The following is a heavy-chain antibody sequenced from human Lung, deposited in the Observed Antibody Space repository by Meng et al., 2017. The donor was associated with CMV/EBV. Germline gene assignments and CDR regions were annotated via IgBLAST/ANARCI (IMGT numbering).Heavy chain of an antibody. Sequence: SVKVSXKASGGTFSSYTISWVRQAPGQGLEWMGRIIPILGIANYAQKFQGRVTITADKSTSTAYMELSSLRSEDTAVYYCAINIVVVPAADFHYYYGMDVWGQGTTVTFSS. CDR2: IIPILGIA. V-gene: IGHV1-69*02. CDR1: GGTFSSYT. CDR3: AINIVVVPAADFHYYYGMDV. D-gene: IGHD2-2*01. J-gene: IGHJ6*02.